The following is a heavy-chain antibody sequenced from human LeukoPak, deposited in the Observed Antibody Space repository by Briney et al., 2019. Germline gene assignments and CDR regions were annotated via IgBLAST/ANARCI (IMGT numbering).Heavy chain of an antibody. D-gene: IGHD6-6*01. CDR2: INHSGST. CDR3: ARVKRRMGSSSGDYSDY. V-gene: IGHV4-34*01. J-gene: IGHJ4*02. Sequence: SETLSLTCAVYGGSFSGYYWSWIRQPPGKGLEWIGEINHSGSTNYNPSLKSRVTISVDTSKNQFSLKLTSVTAADTAVYYCARVKRRMGSSSGDYSDYWGQGALVTVSS. CDR1: GGSFSGYY.